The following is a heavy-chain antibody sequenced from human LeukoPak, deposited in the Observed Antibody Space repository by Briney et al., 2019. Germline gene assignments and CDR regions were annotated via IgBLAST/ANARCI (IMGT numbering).Heavy chain of an antibody. CDR1: GYNFTSYW. CDR2: IYPGDSDT. V-gene: IGHV5-51*01. CDR3: ARQGEYSGYGDYPFDY. Sequence: KSGESLRISCKGSGYNFTSYWIGWVRQMPGKGLEWMGIIYPGDSDTRYSPSFQGQVTISADKSISTAYLQWSSLKASDTAMYYCARQGEYSGYGDYPFDYWGQGTLVTVSS. D-gene: IGHD5-12*01. J-gene: IGHJ4*02.